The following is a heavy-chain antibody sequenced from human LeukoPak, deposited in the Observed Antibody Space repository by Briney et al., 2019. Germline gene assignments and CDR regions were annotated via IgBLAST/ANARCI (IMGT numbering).Heavy chain of an antibody. CDR3: TTLWDSSSWYRTDV. D-gene: IGHD6-13*01. CDR2: FDPEDGET. V-gene: IGHV1-24*01. J-gene: IGHJ6*02. Sequence: ASVKVSCTVSGYTLTELSTHWVRQAPGKGLEWMGGFDPEDGETIYAQKFQGRVTMTEDTSTDTAYMELSSLRSEDTAVYYCTTLWDSSSWYRTDVWGQGTTVTVSS. CDR1: GYTLTELS.